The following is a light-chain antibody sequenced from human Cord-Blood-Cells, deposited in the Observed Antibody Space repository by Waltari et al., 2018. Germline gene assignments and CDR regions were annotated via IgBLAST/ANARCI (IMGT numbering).Light chain of an antibody. CDR1: QGISSY. CDR2: AAS. Sequence: DIQLTQSPSFLYASVGDRAPITCRASQGISSYLAWYQQKPGKAPKLLIYAASPLQSGVPARFSGSGSGTEFTLTISSLQPEDFAAYDCQQLNSYPRTFGQGTKVEIK. V-gene: IGKV1-9*01. J-gene: IGKJ1*01. CDR3: QQLNSYPRT.